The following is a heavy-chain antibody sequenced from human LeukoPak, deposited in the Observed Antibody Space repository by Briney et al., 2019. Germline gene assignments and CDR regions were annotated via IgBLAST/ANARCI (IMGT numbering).Heavy chain of an antibody. CDR1: GFTFSDYA. CDR3: ARRSQYSSSWNPFDY. V-gene: IGHV3-11*04. J-gene: IGHJ4*02. Sequence: GGSLRLSCAVSGFTFSDYAMSWVRQAPGKGLEWVSYISSSGSTIYYADSVKGRFTISRDNAKNSLYLQMNSLRAEDTAVYYCARRSQYSSSWNPFDYWGQGTLVTVSS. CDR2: ISSSGSTI. D-gene: IGHD6-13*01.